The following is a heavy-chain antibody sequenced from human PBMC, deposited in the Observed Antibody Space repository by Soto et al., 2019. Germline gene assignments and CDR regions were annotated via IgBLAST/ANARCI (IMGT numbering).Heavy chain of an antibody. CDR1: GGAFSSYA. CDR3: AREPYYYDSSGYYFVYFQH. D-gene: IGHD3-22*01. Sequence: SVKVSCKASGGAFSSYAISWVRQAPGQGLEWMGGIIPIFGTANYAQKFQGRVTITADESTSTAYMELSSLRSEETAVYYCAREPYYYDSSGYYFVYFQHWGQGTLVTVSS. V-gene: IGHV1-69*13. CDR2: IIPIFGTA. J-gene: IGHJ1*01.